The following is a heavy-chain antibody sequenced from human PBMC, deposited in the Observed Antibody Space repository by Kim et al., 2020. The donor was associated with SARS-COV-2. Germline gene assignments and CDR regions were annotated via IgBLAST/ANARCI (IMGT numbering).Heavy chain of an antibody. CDR3: VRGAVAGAVGWFDP. CDR2: INPNSGGT. D-gene: IGHD6-19*01. V-gene: IGHV1-2*02. Sequence: ASVKVSCKASGYTFTGYYMHWVRQAPGQGLEWMGWINPNSGGTNYAQKFQGRVTMTRDTSISTAYMELSRLRSDDTAVYYCVRGAVAGAVGWFDPWGQGTLVTVSS. CDR1: GYTFTGYY. J-gene: IGHJ5*02.